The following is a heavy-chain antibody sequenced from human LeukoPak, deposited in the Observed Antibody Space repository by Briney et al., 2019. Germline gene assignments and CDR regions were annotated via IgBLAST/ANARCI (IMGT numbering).Heavy chain of an antibody. J-gene: IGHJ4*02. CDR1: GDSVSSNSAA. Sequence: SQTLSLTCAISGDSVSSNSAAWNWVRQSPSRGLEWLGRTYYRSKWFKDYALSVKSRIVINTDTYKNQFSLQLNSVAPEDTGVYYWARDSIWGNCFDCWGQGTLVTVSS. CDR2: TYYRSKWFK. CDR3: ARDSIWGNCFDC. V-gene: IGHV6-1*01. D-gene: IGHD7-27*01.